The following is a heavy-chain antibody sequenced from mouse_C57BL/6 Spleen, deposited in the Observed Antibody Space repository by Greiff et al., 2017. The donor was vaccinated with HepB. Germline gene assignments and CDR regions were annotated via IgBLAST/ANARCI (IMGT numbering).Heavy chain of an antibody. D-gene: IGHD4-1*01. CDR2: ISSGGSYT. J-gene: IGHJ3*01. CDR3: ARRTGPFAY. Sequence: VQLQQSGGDLVKPGGSLKLSCAASGFTFSSYGMSWVRQTPDKRLEWVATISSGGSYTYYPDSVKGRFTISRDNAKNTLYLQMSRLTSEDTAMYDCARRTGPFAYWGQGTLVTVSA. CDR1: GFTFSSYG. V-gene: IGHV5-6*01.